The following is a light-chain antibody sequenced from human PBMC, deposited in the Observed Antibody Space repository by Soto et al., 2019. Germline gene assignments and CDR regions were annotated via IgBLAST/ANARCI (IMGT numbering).Light chain of an antibody. V-gene: IGLV1-40*01. Sequence: QSVLTQPPSVTGAPGQRVTISCSGSNSSIGAGHHVNWYQQFPGSAPKPLIYSNAARPSGVPDRFSGSKSGTSASLAITGLQAEDEADYYCQSFDSHVLGLLFGVGTKLTVL. J-gene: IGLJ2*01. CDR3: QSFDSHVLGLL. CDR2: SNA. CDR1: NSSIGAGHH.